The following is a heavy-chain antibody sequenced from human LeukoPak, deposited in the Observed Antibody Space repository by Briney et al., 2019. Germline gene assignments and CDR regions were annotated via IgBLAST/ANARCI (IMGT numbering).Heavy chain of an antibody. CDR2: IIPILGIA. CDR1: GGTFSSYA. CDR3: AREERDIVAVVAATGLYNWFDP. Sequence: SVKVSCKASGGTFSSYAISWVRQAPGQGLEWMGRIIPILGIANYAQKFQGRVTITADKSTSTAYMELSSLRSEDTAVYYCAREERDIVAVVAATGLYNWFDPWGQGTLVTVSS. J-gene: IGHJ5*02. V-gene: IGHV1-69*04. D-gene: IGHD2-15*01.